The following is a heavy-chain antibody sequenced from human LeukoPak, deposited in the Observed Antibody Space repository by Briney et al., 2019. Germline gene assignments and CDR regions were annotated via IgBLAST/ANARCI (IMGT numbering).Heavy chain of an antibody. CDR3: AKDREIRIAVAGTDFDY. D-gene: IGHD6-19*01. Sequence: GGSLRLSCAASGFTFSSYGMHWVGQAPGKGLEWVAFIRYDGSNKYYADSVKGRFTISRDNSKNTLYLQMNSLGAEDTAVYYCAKDREIRIAVAGTDFDYWGQGTLVTVSS. J-gene: IGHJ4*02. CDR2: IRYDGSNK. V-gene: IGHV3-30*02. CDR1: GFTFSSYG.